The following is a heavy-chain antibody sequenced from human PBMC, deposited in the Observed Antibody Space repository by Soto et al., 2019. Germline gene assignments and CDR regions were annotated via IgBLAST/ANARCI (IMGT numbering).Heavy chain of an antibody. CDR3: ARYLIIPRAFDI. D-gene: IGHD2-21*01. Sequence: GGSLRLSCSVSGFTFSTYSMAWIRQAPGKGLEWLSYISSSSSVIYYADSVKGRITVSRDNGKNALILQMHSLRADDTAVYYCARYLIIPRAFDIWGQGTAVTVSS. CDR2: ISSSSSVI. V-gene: IGHV3-48*04. CDR1: GFTFSTYS. J-gene: IGHJ3*02.